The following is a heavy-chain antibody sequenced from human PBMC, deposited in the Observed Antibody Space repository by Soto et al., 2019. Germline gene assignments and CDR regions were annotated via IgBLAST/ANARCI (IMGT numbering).Heavy chain of an antibody. Sequence: GASVKVSCKASGYTFTSYGISWVRQAPGQGLEWMGWISAYNGNTNYAQKLQGRVTMTTDTSTSTAYMELRSLRSDDTAVYYCARGRITGTRYYYGMDVWGQGTTVTVSS. CDR1: GYTFTSYG. CDR3: ARGRITGTRYYYGMDV. D-gene: IGHD1-20*01. V-gene: IGHV1-18*01. J-gene: IGHJ6*02. CDR2: ISAYNGNT.